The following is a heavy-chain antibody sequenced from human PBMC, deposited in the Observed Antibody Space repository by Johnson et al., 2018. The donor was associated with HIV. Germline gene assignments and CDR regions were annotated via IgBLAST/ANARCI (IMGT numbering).Heavy chain of an antibody. V-gene: IGHV3-11*04. Sequence: QMLLVESGGGLVKPGGSLRLSCAASGFTFSDYYMSWIRQAPGKGLEWVSYISSSGSTIYYADSVKGRFTISRDNAKNSLYLQMNSLRAEDTAIYYCARDSGEQLRYAFDIWGQGTMVTVSS. CDR1: GFTFSDYY. CDR2: ISSSGSTI. CDR3: ARDSGEQLRYAFDI. D-gene: IGHD3-10*01. J-gene: IGHJ3*02.